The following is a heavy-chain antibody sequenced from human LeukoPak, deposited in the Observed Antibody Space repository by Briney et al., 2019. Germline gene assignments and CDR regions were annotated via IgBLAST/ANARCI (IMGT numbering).Heavy chain of an antibody. V-gene: IGHV3-23*01. CDR2: ISGSGGST. J-gene: IGHJ4*02. CDR1: GFTFSSYA. D-gene: IGHD3-9*01. Sequence: GGSLRLSCAASGFTFSSYAISWVRQAPGKGLEWVSAISGSGGSTYYADSVKGRFTISRDNSKNTLYLQMNSLRAEDTAVYYCAKDLQSYFDWLPKPGCFDYWGQGTLVTASS. CDR3: AKDLQSYFDWLPKPGCFDY.